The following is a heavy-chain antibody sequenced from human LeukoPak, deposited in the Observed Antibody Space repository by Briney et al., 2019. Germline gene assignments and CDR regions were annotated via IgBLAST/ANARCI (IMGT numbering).Heavy chain of an antibody. CDR3: ARAVPAPGTPENAFDI. D-gene: IGHD6-13*01. CDR2: INQVGSEK. J-gene: IGHJ3*02. CDR1: GLPFRTFW. V-gene: IGHV3-7*01. Sequence: GGSLRLLCAVSGLPFRTFWMSWVRQAPGRGLEGVANINQVGSEKYYVDAVRGRLTISRDHSQSTLYLYMNSLTTEHTALYYCARAVPAPGTPENAFDIWGQGTGVTVSS.